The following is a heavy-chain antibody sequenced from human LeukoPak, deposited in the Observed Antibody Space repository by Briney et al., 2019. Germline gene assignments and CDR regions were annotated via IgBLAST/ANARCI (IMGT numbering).Heavy chain of an antibody. CDR1: GFTFSSYS. D-gene: IGHD3-22*01. CDR2: ITSSSTYI. CDR3: ARPKNYDSSGYYNY. J-gene: IGHJ4*02. V-gene: IGHV3-21*01. Sequence: GGSLRLSCAASGFTFSSYSLNWVRQAPGQGLEWVSTITSSSTYIYYADSVRGRFTISRDNAKNSLYLQMNSPGADDTAVYYCARPKNYDSSGYYNYWGQGTLVTVSS.